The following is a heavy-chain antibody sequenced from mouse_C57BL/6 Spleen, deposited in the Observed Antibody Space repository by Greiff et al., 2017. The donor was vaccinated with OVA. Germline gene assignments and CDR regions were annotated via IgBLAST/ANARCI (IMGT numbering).Heavy chain of an antibody. Sequence: QVQLKQPGAELVMPGASVKLSCKASGYTFTSYWMHWVKQRPGQGLEWIGEIDPSDSYTNYNQKFKGKSTLTVDKSSSTAYMQLSSLTSEDSAVYYCYYYGSRFAYWGQGTLVTVSA. CDR1: GYTFTSYW. CDR2: IDPSDSYT. V-gene: IGHV1-69*01. D-gene: IGHD1-1*01. J-gene: IGHJ3*01. CDR3: YYYGSRFAY.